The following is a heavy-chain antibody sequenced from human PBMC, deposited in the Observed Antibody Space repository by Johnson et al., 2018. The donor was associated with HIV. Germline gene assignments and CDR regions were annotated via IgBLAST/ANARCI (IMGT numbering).Heavy chain of an antibody. J-gene: IGHJ3*02. V-gene: IGHV3-33*01. CDR3: ASSLGGDYRFCDAFDI. D-gene: IGHD4-11*01. CDR1: GFSFSNYG. CDR2: IRYDGNDK. Sequence: QVQLVESGGGVVQPGRSLRLSCAASGFSFSNYGMHWVRQEPGKGLEWVAFIRYDGNDKYYADSVKGRFTISRDNSKNTVFLQMNSLRAEDTAVYYCASSLGGDYRFCDAFDIWGQGTMVTVSS.